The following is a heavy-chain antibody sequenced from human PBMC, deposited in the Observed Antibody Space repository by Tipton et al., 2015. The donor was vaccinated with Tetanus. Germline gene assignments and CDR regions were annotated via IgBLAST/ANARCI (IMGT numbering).Heavy chain of an antibody. CDR3: AKDPASRGWFDP. Sequence: SLRLFCAASGFTFSNYAMARVRQAPGKGLEWVSGISVRGSHTYYADPVKGRFSISRDNSKNTVYLQMNSLRDEDTAVYYCAKDPASRGWFDPWGQGTLVSVSS. V-gene: IGHV3-23*01. CDR2: ISVRGSHT. J-gene: IGHJ5*02. CDR1: GFTFSNYA.